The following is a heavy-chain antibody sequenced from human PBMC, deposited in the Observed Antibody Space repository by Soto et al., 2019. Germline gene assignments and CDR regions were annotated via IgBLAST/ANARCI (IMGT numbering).Heavy chain of an antibody. CDR3: ATLTKYDILTGFYPC. Sequence: EVQLVESGGGLVQPGGSLRLSCAASGFTVNSNYMSWVRQAPGKGLEWVSVIYSDGSTYSADSVKGRFIISRDNSNNPLYFQMNSLRAEDTAVYYCATLTKYDILTGFYPCWGQGTLVTVSS. D-gene: IGHD3-9*01. J-gene: IGHJ4*02. CDR1: GFTVNSNY. V-gene: IGHV3-66*01. CDR2: IYSDGST.